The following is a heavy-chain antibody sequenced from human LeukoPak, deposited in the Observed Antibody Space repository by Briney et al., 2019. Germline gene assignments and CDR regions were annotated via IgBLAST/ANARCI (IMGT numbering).Heavy chain of an antibody. CDR3: AREATIFGVVIGF. D-gene: IGHD3-3*01. V-gene: IGHV3-21*01. CDR1: GFTFSSYS. J-gene: IGHJ4*02. CDR2: ISSSSYI. Sequence: GGSLRLSCAASGFTFSSYSMNWVRQAPGKGLEWVSSISSSSYIYYADSVKGRFTISRDNAKNSLYLQMNSLRAEDTAVYYCAREATIFGVVIGFWGQGTLVTVSS.